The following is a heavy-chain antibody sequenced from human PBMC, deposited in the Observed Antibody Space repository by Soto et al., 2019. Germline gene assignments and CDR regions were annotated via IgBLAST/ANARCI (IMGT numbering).Heavy chain of an antibody. CDR3: ARGPGSGWYDY. CDR1: GGSISSDTYY. J-gene: IGHJ4*02. V-gene: IGHV4-31*03. Sequence: QGQLQESGPGLVKPSQTLSLTCTVSGGSISSDTYYWSWIRQHPGKGLEWIGYIYYSGSTYYNPSLKSRVTISVDTSTNQFSLKLSSVTAADTAVYYCARGPGSGWYDYWGQGTLVTVSS. CDR2: IYYSGST. D-gene: IGHD6-19*01.